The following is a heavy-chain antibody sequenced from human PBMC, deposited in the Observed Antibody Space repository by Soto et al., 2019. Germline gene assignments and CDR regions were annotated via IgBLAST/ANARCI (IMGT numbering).Heavy chain of an antibody. J-gene: IGHJ4*02. CDR2: IVVGSGNT. CDR3: AAPRDGYNEIFGY. D-gene: IGHD5-12*01. Sequence: GASVKVSCKASGFTFTSSAVQWVRQARGQRLEWIGWIVVGSGNTNYAQKFQERVTITWDMSTSTAYMELSSLRSEDTAVYYCAAPRDGYNEIFGYWGQGTLVTVSS. CDR1: GFTFTSSA. V-gene: IGHV1-58*01.